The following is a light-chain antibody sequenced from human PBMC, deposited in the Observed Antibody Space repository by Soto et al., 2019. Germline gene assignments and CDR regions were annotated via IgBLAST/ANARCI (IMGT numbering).Light chain of an antibody. CDR1: QSLLHGNGYTY. J-gene: IGKJ4*01. CDR3: MQSLQSRA. V-gene: IGKV2-28*01. CDR2: MGS. Sequence: DILVTQSPVSLPVTPGEPASIACRSSQSLLHGNGYTYLDWYLQKPGQSPQLLIYMGSNRASGVPERFSGSGSGTDFTLKISRVEAEDVGVYYCMQSLQSRAFGGGTKV.